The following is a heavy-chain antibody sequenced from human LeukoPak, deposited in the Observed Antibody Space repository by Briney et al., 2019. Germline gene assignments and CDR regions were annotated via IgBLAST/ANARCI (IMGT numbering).Heavy chain of an antibody. CDR2: ISSSSSYI. J-gene: IGHJ4*02. Sequence: GGSLRLSCAASGFTFSSYSMNWVRQAPGRGLEWVSSISSSSSYIYYADSVKGRFTISRDNAKNSLYLQMNSLRAEDTAVYYCARDINYDFWSGHISTLDNDYWGQGTLVTVSS. D-gene: IGHD3-3*01. CDR3: ARDINYDFWSGHISTLDNDY. V-gene: IGHV3-21*01. CDR1: GFTFSSYS.